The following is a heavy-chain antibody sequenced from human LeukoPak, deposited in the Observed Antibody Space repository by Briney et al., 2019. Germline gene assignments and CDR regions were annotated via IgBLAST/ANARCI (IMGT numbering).Heavy chain of an antibody. Sequence: GGSLRLCCAASGFTFSTYAMSWVRQAPGKGLEWVSSISGSSGSTYYADSVKGRFTISRDNSKNTLYLQMDSLRTEDTAVYYCAKGPYCSTTSCYTMGCFDPWGQGTLVTVSS. V-gene: IGHV3-23*01. CDR2: ISGSSGST. J-gene: IGHJ5*02. CDR3: AKGPYCSTTSCYTMGCFDP. D-gene: IGHD2-2*02. CDR1: GFTFSTYA.